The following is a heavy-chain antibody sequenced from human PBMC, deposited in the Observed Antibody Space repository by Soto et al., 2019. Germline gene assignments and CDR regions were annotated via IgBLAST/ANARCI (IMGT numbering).Heavy chain of an antibody. CDR3: AKLGFVLMELYYFHQ. CDR2: ISGNSGKT. CDR1: GFTFSSYA. J-gene: IGHJ4*01. Sequence: ESGGGLVQPGGSLRLSCTASGFTFSSYAMSWVRQAPGKELEWVSTISGNSGKTNYAESVKGRFSISRDNSKNTVHLQLDSLRAEATAVYFCAKLGFVLMELYYFHQWGHGTLVTVSS. D-gene: IGHD2-8*01. V-gene: IGHV3-23*01.